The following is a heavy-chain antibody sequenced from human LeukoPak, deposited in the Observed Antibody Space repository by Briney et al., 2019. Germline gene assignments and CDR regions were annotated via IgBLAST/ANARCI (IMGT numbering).Heavy chain of an antibody. CDR3: AKYGNSGWVIDY. D-gene: IGHD6-19*01. CDR1: VPSIGSNY. CDR2: IYYTGGT. V-gene: IGHV4-59*08. Sequence: PWDTLSLACTVSVPSIGSNYGTWVRQPPGKGLGYIGYIYYTGGTNYNPSRKSRVTISRDTSKNKFSLKLSSVTAADTAVYFCAKYGNSGWVIDYWGQGTLVTASS. J-gene: IGHJ4*02.